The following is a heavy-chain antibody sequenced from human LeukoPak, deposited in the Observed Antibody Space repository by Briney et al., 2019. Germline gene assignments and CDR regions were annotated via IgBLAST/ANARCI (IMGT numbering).Heavy chain of an antibody. D-gene: IGHD6-19*01. CDR2: ISSSGRTF. CDR3: ARTDSAWYGGLDY. V-gene: IGHV3-48*03. Sequence: GGSLRLSCAASGFTFSSYEMNWVRQAPGKGLEWVSYISSSGRTFYYADSVKGRFTISRDNGKDSLYLQMNSLRVEDTAVYYCARTDSAWYGGLDYWGQGTLVTVSS. CDR1: GFTFSSYE. J-gene: IGHJ4*02.